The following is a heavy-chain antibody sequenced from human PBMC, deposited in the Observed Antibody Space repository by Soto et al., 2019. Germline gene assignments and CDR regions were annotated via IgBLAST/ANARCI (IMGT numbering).Heavy chain of an antibody. J-gene: IGHJ4*02. CDR2: VYYTGST. D-gene: IGHD6-19*01. Sequence: PSETLSLTCGVSGCSISGSDWSWNRKSPGKGLEWLGYVYYTGSTNYSPSLRSRVRISVDTSKNEFSLRLSSVTAADTAVYFCARSVAVPGAHIDFWGQGTQVTVSS. CDR1: GCSISGSD. CDR3: ARSVAVPGAHIDF. V-gene: IGHV4-59*01.